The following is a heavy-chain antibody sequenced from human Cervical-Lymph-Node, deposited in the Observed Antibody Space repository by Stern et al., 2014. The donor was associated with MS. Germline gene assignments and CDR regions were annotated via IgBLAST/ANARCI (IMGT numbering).Heavy chain of an antibody. CDR3: AREGGNTAEYFQH. CDR2: IWDDGSNR. CDR1: GFTFSSSG. D-gene: IGHD4-23*01. J-gene: IGHJ1*01. V-gene: IGHV3-33*01. Sequence: VQLVESGGGVVQPGRSLRLSCAASGFTFSSSGMPWVRQAPGKGLEWLAIIWDDGSNRCYADSVKGRFTISRDNSKNTLYLQMNSLRAEDTAVYYCAREGGNTAEYFQHWGQGTLVTVSS.